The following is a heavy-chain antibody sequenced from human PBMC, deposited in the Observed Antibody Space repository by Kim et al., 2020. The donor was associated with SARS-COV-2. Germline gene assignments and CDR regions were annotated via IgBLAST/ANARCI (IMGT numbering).Heavy chain of an antibody. Sequence: GGSLRLSCSASGFTFASHGMHWIRQAPGKGLEWVASILFDGNNIFYADSVKGRFIISRDTFNNMLYLQMNSLRPEDTALYYCARESRTYSWYNCFDIWGQGTLVTVSS. D-gene: IGHD1-26*01. V-gene: IGHV3-30*03. J-gene: IGHJ5*02. CDR2: ILFDGNNI. CDR1: GFTFASHG. CDR3: ARESRTYSWYNCFDI.